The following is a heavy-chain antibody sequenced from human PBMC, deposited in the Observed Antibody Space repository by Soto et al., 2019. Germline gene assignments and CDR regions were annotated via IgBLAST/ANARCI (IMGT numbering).Heavy chain of an antibody. CDR2: ISGSGSTI. V-gene: IGHV3-48*04. Sequence: VQLVESGGGVVQPGGSLRLSCAASGFTFSNSGMHWVRQAPGKGLEWVSYISGSGSTIYYADSVKGRFTISRDNAKNSLYLQMNSLRGEDTAVYYCAGARNTYYYYYVMDVWGQGTTVTVSS. J-gene: IGHJ6*02. CDR1: GFTFSNSG. D-gene: IGHD1-1*01. CDR3: AGARNTYYYYYVMDV.